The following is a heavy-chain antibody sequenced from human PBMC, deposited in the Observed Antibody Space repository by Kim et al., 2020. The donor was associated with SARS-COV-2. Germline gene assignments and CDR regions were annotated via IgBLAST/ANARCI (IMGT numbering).Heavy chain of an antibody. Sequence: SQKCQGRVTITRDTSASTACMELSSLRSEDTAVYYCARARYYDRSGENDYWGQGTLVTVSS. V-gene: IGHV1-3*01. CDR3: ARARYYDRSGENDY. D-gene: IGHD3-22*01. J-gene: IGHJ4*02.